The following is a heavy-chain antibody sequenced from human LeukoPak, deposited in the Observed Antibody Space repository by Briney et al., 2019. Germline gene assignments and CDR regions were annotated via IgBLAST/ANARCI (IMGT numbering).Heavy chain of an antibody. CDR1: GASVSSASY. J-gene: IGHJ5*02. CDR3: ARSRAFNSGAFDP. CDR2: IYNGVNT. D-gene: IGHD1-26*01. Sequence: SETLSLTCTVSGASVSSASYWTWIRQPPGKGVEWIAHIYNGVNTNYNPSLKSRVTISVDTSKNQFSLRLDSVTAADTAVYYCARSRAFNSGAFDPWGQGSLVTVSS. V-gene: IGHV4-61*01.